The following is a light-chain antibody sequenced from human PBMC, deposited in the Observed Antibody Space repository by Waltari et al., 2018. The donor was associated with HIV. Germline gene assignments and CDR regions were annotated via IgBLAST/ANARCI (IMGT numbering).Light chain of an antibody. J-gene: IGLJ2*01. CDR2: DVN. CDR3: SSYGGVASYLI. Sequence: HSALTQPRSVSGYPGHSVTISSTGTSRDIGDYDYDSWFQKFPGRAPKLLIFDVNKRPSGVPDRFSGFKSGDTASLTISGLQPDDESDYFCSSYGGVASYLIFGGGTTLTVL. CDR1: SRDIGDYDY. V-gene: IGLV2-11*01.